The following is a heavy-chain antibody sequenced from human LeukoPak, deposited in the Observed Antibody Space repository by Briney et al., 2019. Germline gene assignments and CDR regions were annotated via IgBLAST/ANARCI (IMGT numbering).Heavy chain of an antibody. CDR3: ARDHVVGLAPFDP. D-gene: IGHD2-15*01. J-gene: IGHJ5*02. CDR1: GGTFISYA. CDR2: IIPIFGTA. V-gene: IGHV1-69*05. Sequence: ASVKVSCKASGGTFISYAISWVRQAPGQGLEWMGGIIPIFGTANYAQKFQGRVTITMDTSASTAYMELSSLRSEDTAVYYCARDHVVGLAPFDPWGQGTLVTVSS.